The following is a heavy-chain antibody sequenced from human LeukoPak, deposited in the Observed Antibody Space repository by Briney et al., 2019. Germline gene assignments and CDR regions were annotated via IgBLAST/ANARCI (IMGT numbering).Heavy chain of an antibody. CDR3: VRGGVDS. CDR2: ISGDGRST. Sequence: GGSLRLSCVASGFTFSSYWIHWVRQAPGKGLVWVSRISGDGRSTDYADSVKGRFTISRDNAKNTLYLQMNSLRAEDTAIYYCVRGGVDSWGQGTLVTVSS. D-gene: IGHD3-16*01. CDR1: GFTFSSYW. V-gene: IGHV3-74*01. J-gene: IGHJ4*02.